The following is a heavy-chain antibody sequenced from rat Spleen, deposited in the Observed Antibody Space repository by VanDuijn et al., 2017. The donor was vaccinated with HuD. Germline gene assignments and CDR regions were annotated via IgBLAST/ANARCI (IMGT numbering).Heavy chain of an antibody. D-gene: IGHD1-12*03. CDR3: TRGDTMMVTLFDY. Sequence: EVQLVESDGGLVQPGRSLKLSCAASGFTFSDFFMAWVRQAPAKGLEWVATISSDGASTYYRDSVRGRFIISRDDAKSTLFLQMNSLRSEDTATYYCTRGDTMMVTLFDYWGQGTLVTVSS. J-gene: IGHJ3*01. CDR1: GFTFSDFF. V-gene: IGHV5-29*01. CDR2: ISSDGAST.